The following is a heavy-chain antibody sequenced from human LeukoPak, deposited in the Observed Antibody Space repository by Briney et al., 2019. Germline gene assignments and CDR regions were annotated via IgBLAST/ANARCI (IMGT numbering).Heavy chain of an antibody. CDR3: AKNGRAGSNYYYYMDV. J-gene: IGHJ6*03. CDR1: GFTFSSYA. D-gene: IGHD6-13*01. V-gene: IGHV3-23*01. CDR2: ISGSGGST. Sequence: GGSLRLSCAASGFTFSSYAMSWVRQAPGKGLEWVSAISGSGGSTFYADSVKGRFTISRDNSKNTLYLQMNSLRVEDTAVHYCAKNGRAGSNYYYYMDVWGKGTTVTVSS.